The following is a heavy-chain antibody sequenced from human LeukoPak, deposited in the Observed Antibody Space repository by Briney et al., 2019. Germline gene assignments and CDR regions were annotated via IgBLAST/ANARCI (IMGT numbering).Heavy chain of an antibody. V-gene: IGHV3-74*01. CDR2: INSDGSNT. Sequence: PGGSLRLACAASGFTFSNYWMDWVRHAPGKGRVWVSRINSDGSNTTYADSVKGRFTISRDNAKNTLNLQMNSLRAEDTAVYYCARDLGQYYDTSDNWFDPWGQGTLVTVSS. J-gene: IGHJ5*02. D-gene: IGHD3-22*01. CDR1: GFTFSNYW. CDR3: ARDLGQYYDTSDNWFDP.